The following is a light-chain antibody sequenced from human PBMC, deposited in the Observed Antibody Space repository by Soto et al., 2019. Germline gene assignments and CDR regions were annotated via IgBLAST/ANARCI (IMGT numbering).Light chain of an antibody. CDR3: QQYGNSPRVT. V-gene: IGKV3-20*01. CDR2: GAS. CDR1: QSVTSDY. Sequence: EIVLTQSPGTLSLSPGDRATLSCRASQSVTSDYLACYQQKPGQAPRLVIYGASIRATGIPDRFSGSGSGTDLTLTISRLEPEDFAMYHCQQYGNSPRVTFGGGTKVDIK. J-gene: IGKJ4*01.